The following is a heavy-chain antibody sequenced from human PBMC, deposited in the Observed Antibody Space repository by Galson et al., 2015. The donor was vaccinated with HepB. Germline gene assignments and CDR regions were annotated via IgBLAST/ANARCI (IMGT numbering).Heavy chain of an antibody. CDR1: GFTFSRYA. V-gene: IGHV3-23*01. Sequence: SLRLSCAASGFTFSRYAMNWVRQAPGRGLEWISSITGPGGGTYSADSVKGRFTISRDNSRNTLFLHIDSLRAEDTAVYYCATARDDFWSGYWFDSWGQGNLVTVSS. J-gene: IGHJ5*01. CDR3: ATARDDFWSGYWFDS. CDR2: ITGPGGGT. D-gene: IGHD3-3*01.